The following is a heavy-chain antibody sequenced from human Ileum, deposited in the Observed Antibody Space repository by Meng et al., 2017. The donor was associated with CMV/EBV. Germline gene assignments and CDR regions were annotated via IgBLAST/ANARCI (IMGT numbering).Heavy chain of an antibody. CDR3: AKRGADWYFDL. CDR1: GFTSSTYA. V-gene: IGHV3-23*01. J-gene: IGHJ2*01. CDR2: ISASGSP. Sequence: LSCAASGFTSSTYAMSWVRQASGKGLEWVSGISASGSPYYADSVKGRLTISRDNSKNALYLQMNSLSAEDTAVYYCAKRGADWYFDLWGRGTLVTVSS. D-gene: IGHD1-26*01.